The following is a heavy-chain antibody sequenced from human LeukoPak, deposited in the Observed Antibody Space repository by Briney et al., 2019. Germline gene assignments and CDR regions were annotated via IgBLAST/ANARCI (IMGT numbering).Heavy chain of an antibody. CDR2: ISYDGSNK. CDR3: AKDPSIQLWSQYWYFDL. Sequence: GGSLRLSCAASGFTFSSYAMHWVRQAPGKGLEWVALISYDGSNKYFADSVKGRFTISRDNSKNTLYLQMNSLRAEDTAVYYCAKDPSIQLWSQYWYFDLWGRGTLVTVSS. D-gene: IGHD5-18*01. J-gene: IGHJ2*01. CDR1: GFTFSSYA. V-gene: IGHV3-30*04.